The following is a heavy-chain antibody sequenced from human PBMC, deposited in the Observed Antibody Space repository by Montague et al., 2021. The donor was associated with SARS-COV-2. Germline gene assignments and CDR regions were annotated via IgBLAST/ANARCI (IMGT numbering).Heavy chain of an antibody. V-gene: IGHV4-39*07. CDR3: ARTTWLRGYFDL. J-gene: IGHJ2*01. CDR2: IYYSGST. Sequence: SETLSLTCTVSGGSIRSSSYRWGWIRQPPGKGLECIGSIYYSGSTYYNPSLKSRVTISVDTSKNHFSLKLSSVTAADTAVYYCARTTWLRGYFDLWGRGTLVTVSS. CDR1: GGSIRSSSYR. D-gene: IGHD5-12*01.